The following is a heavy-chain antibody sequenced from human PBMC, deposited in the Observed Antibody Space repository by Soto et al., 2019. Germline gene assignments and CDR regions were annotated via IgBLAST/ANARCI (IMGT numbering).Heavy chain of an antibody. CDR2: MYYSGGS. CDR1: GASMNNYY. CDR3: VRSGHSFGGVM. J-gene: IGHJ4*02. D-gene: IGHD3-16*01. V-gene: IGHV4-59*01. Sequence: LSLTCTVSGASMNNYYGSWVRQPPGKGLEWIGYMYYSGGSNSNPSLKGRVTISVDTSKNQISLKLTSVTAADTAVYYCVRSGHSFGGVMWGQGTLVTVSS.